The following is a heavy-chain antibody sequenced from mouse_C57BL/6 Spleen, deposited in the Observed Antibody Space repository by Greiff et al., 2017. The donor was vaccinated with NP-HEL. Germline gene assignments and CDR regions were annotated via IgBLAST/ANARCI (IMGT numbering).Heavy chain of an antibody. CDR1: GYTFTSYW. Sequence: QVQLQQPGAELVMPGASVKLSCKDSGYTFTSYWMHWVKQRPGQGLEWIGEIDPSDSYTNYNQKFKGKSTLTVDKSSNTAYMQLSSLTSEDSAVYYCARSGGDSSWFAYWGQGTLVTVSA. CDR3: ARSGGDSSWFAY. CDR2: IDPSDSYT. J-gene: IGHJ3*01. V-gene: IGHV1-69*01.